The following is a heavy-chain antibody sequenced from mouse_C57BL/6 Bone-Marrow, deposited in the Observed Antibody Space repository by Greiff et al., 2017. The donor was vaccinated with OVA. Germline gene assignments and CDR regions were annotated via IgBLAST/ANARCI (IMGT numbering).Heavy chain of an antibody. V-gene: IGHV1-9*01. D-gene: IGHD2-2*01. CDR3: ASDGYDGAWFAY. CDR1: GYTFTGYW. Sequence: VQLQQSGAELMKPGASVKLSCKATGYTFTGYWIEWVKQRPGHGLEWIGEILPGSGSTNYNEKFKGQATFTADTSYNTANMQLSSLTTEDSAIYCCASDGYDGAWFAYWGQGTLVTVSA. J-gene: IGHJ3*01. CDR2: ILPGSGST.